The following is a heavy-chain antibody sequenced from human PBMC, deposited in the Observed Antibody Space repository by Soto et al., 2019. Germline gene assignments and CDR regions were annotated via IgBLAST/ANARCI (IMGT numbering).Heavy chain of an antibody. V-gene: IGHV1-18*01. Sequence: QVPLVQSGAEVKKTGASVEVSCKASGYTFISYGISWVRQAPGQGLEWMGWISAYNGKTNYAQKVQGRVTMTTDTSTSTAYMELRSLRSDDTAVYCCARAGFSISWLGILATGVRGVEIDYWGQGTLVTVSS. D-gene: IGHD6-13*01. CDR2: ISAYNGKT. CDR3: ARAGFSISWLGILATGVRGVEIDY. J-gene: IGHJ4*02. CDR1: GYTFISYG.